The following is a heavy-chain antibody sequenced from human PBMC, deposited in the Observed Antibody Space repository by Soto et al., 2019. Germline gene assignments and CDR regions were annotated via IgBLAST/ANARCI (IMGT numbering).Heavy chain of an antibody. CDR3: ARGGNDYGDYGDYFDY. CDR1: GFTFSSYA. Sequence: QVQLVESGGGVVQPGRSLRLSCAASGFTFSSYAMHWVRQAPGKGLEWVAVISYDGSNKYYADSVKGRFTISRDNSKNTLYLQMNSLRAEDTAVYYRARGGNDYGDYGDYFDYWGQGTLVTVSS. CDR2: ISYDGSNK. V-gene: IGHV3-30-3*01. J-gene: IGHJ4*02. D-gene: IGHD4-17*01.